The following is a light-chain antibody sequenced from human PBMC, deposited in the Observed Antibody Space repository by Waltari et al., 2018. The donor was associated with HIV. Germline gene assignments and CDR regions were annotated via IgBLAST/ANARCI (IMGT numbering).Light chain of an antibody. V-gene: IGLV1-44*01. CDR2: NND. CDR3: ATWDDGLSGWV. CDR1: ASNIGGNT. J-gene: IGLJ3*02. Sequence: QSVVTQPPSASGTPGQRVTMSCSGSASNIGGNTVNWYQHLPQTDPKLLIYNNDERPTGVPDRCSASKTGTSASLDISGLQSEDEADYYCATWDDGLSGWVFGGGTKLTVL.